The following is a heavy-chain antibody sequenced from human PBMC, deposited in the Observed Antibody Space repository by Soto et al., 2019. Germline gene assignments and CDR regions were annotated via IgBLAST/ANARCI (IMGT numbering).Heavy chain of an antibody. CDR3: ARGDTPMITGMDSFDI. J-gene: IGHJ3*02. D-gene: IGHD5-18*01. V-gene: IGHV3-7*01. CDR2: IKQDGTEK. CDR1: GGSFSNLG. Sequence: SCKASGGSFSNLGISWFRQSPGKGLEWVANIKQDGTEKNYVDSVKGRFTISRDNARKSLYLQMDSLRAEDTAVYFCARGDTPMITGMDSFDIWGQGTMVTVSS.